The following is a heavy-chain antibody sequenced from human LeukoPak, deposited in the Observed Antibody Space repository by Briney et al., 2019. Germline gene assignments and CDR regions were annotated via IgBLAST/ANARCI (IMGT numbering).Heavy chain of an antibody. CDR1: GASVNRHY. CDR2: FYYSDNSAIT. D-gene: IGHD6-13*01. Sequence: PSETLSLTCTVSGASVNRHYWNWIRQPPGKELEWIGNFYYSDNSAITNYNSSLNRRVTISVDTSKNQFSLRLDSVTGADTAVYYCARLFVTAAGTRGYYFDYWGQGTLVTVSS. CDR3: ARLFVTAAGTRGYYFDY. J-gene: IGHJ4*02. V-gene: IGHV4-59*02.